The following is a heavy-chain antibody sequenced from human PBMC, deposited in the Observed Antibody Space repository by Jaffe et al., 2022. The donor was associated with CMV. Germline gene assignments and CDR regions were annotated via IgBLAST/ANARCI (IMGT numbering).Heavy chain of an antibody. CDR1: GFTFDDYA. D-gene: IGHD3-9*01. CDR2: ISWNSGSI. CDR3: AKDMGPTILVEGRYGMDV. V-gene: IGHV3-9*01. Sequence: EVQLVESGGGLVQPGRSLRLSCAASGFTFDDYAMHWVRQAPGKGLEWVSGISWNSGSIGYADSVKGRFTISRDNAKNSLYLQMNSLRAEDTALYYCAKDMGPTILVEGRYGMDVWGQGTTVTVSS. J-gene: IGHJ6*02.